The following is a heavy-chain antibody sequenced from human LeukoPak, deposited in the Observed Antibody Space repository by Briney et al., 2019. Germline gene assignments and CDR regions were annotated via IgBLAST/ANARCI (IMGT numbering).Heavy chain of an antibody. CDR2: INHSGST. J-gene: IGHJ6*02. D-gene: IGHD2-2*01. V-gene: IGHV4-34*01. CDR1: GGSFSGYY. CDR3: ARDTIVVVPAARVPYYYYGMDV. Sequence: TSETLSLTCAVYGGSFSGYYWSWIRQPPGKGLERIGEINHSGSTNYNPSLKSRVTISVDTSKNQFSLKLSSVTAADTAVYYCARDTIVVVPAARVPYYYYGMDVWGQGTTVTVSS.